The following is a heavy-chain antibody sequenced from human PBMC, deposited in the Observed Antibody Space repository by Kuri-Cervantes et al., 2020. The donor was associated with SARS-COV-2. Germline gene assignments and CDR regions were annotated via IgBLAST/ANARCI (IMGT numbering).Heavy chain of an antibody. Sequence: GGSLRLSCAASGFTFSSYAMHWVRQAPGKGLEWVAVISYDGSNKYYADSVKGRFTISRDNSKNTLYLQMSSLRSEDTAVYYCARGEYQLPVDYWGQGTLVTVSS. D-gene: IGHD2-2*01. CDR2: ISYDGSNK. J-gene: IGHJ4*02. V-gene: IGHV3-30-3*01. CDR3: ARGEYQLPVDY. CDR1: GFTFSSYA.